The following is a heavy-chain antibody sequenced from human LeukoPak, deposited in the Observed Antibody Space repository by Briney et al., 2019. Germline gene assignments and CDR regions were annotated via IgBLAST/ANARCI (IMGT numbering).Heavy chain of an antibody. CDR3: ATAPGSGTGGYNWFDP. V-gene: IGHV1-24*01. D-gene: IGHD1-7*01. J-gene: IGHJ5*02. Sequence: ASVKVSCKVSGYTLTELSMHWVRQAPGKGLEWMGGFDPEDGETIYAQKFQGRVTMTEDTSTDTAYMELSSLRSEDTAVYYCATAPGSGTGGYNWFDPWGQGTLVTVSS. CDR2: FDPEDGET. CDR1: GYTLTELS.